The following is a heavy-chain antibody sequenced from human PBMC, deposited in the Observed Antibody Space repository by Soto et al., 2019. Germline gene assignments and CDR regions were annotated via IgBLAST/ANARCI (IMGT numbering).Heavy chain of an antibody. D-gene: IGHD4-17*01. Sequence: SETLSLTCTVSGGSISSYYWSWIRQPAGKGLEWIGRIYTSGSTNYNPSLKSRVTMSVDTSKNQFSLKLSSVTAADTAVYYCARDTGTANLYYYYGMDVWGQGTTVTVSS. CDR1: GGSISSYY. CDR3: ARDTGTANLYYYYGMDV. J-gene: IGHJ6*02. CDR2: IYTSGST. V-gene: IGHV4-4*07.